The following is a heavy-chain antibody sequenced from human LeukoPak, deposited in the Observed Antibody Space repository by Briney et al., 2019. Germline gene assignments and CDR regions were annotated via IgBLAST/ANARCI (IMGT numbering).Heavy chain of an antibody. CDR3: ARGLAGEE. Sequence: GSLRLSCAASGFNVSNNYMSWVRQAPGKGLEWVSVIYIGGSTYYADSVKGRFTISRDNSKNTLYLQMNSLRGEDTAVYYCARGLAGEEWGQGTLLTLSS. D-gene: IGHD6-19*01. J-gene: IGHJ4*02. CDR2: IYIGGST. V-gene: IGHV3-66*01. CDR1: GFNVSNNY.